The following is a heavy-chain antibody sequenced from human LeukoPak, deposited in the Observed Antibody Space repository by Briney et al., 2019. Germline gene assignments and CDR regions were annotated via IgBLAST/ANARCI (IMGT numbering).Heavy chain of an antibody. Sequence: SETLSLTCTVSGGAISGYYWSWIRQPAGKGLEWLGRVYSSGSTKYNPSLESRVTMSVDTSKNQFSLKLNFVTAADTAVYYYARVGSGYDFFDYWGQGTLVTVSS. D-gene: IGHD3/OR15-3a*01. CDR1: GGAISGYY. CDR2: VYSSGST. V-gene: IGHV4-4*07. CDR3: ARVGSGYDFFDY. J-gene: IGHJ4*02.